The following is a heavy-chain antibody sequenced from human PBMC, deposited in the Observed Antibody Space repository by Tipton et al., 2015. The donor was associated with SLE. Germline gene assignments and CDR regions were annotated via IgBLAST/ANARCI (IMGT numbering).Heavy chain of an antibody. D-gene: IGHD4/OR15-4a*01. V-gene: IGHV4-38-2*01. CDR3: ASYGAKSFDY. Sequence: TLSLTCAVSGSSISSDYHWGWIRQPPGKGLEWIGSIFHSGSTYSNPTLKSRVTISLDTSKNQFSLTLSSVTAADTAVYYCASYGAKSFDYWGQGTLVTVSS. CDR2: IFHSGST. CDR1: GSSISSDYH. J-gene: IGHJ4*02.